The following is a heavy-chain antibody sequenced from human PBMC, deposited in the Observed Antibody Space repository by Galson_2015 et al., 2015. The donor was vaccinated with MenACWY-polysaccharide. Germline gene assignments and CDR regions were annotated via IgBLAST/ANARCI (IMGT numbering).Heavy chain of an antibody. J-gene: IGHJ5*01. Sequence: SVKVSCKASGVNLNISYLHWVRQAPGQGLEWMGIINPSGDDTKYAQVFQGRVPITRDPSTSTVFVELRRLTFEDTAIYYCATRTRVRSGLDPWGQGTLVTVS. D-gene: IGHD6-6*01. CDR3: ATRTRVRSGLDP. CDR1: GVNLNISY. V-gene: IGHV1-46*02. CDR2: INPSGDDT.